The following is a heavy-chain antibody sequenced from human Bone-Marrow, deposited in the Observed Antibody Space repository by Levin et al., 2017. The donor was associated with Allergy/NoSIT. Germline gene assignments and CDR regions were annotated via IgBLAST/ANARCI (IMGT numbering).Heavy chain of an antibody. CDR3: AGNVGRGGYFDY. CDR2: VYHGGAT. CDR1: HASVSGNNW. D-gene: IGHD1-26*01. J-gene: IGHJ4*02. V-gene: IGHV4-4*02. Sequence: SETLSLTCGVSHASVSGNNWWSWFRQSPGKGLEWIGEVYHGGATNYNPSLKSRVSISIDESKTHISLNLHSVTGADTAVYYCAGNVGRGGYFDYWGQGVLVTVSS.